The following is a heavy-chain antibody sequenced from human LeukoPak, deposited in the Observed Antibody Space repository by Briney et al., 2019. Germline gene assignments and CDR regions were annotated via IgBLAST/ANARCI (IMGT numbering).Heavy chain of an antibody. V-gene: IGHV4-61*08. CDR2: IYYSGST. D-gene: IGHD3-22*01. Sequence: PSETLSLTCTVSGDPISSGGYYWSWIRQPPGKGLEWIGYIYYSGSTNYNPSLKSRVTISVDTSKNQFSLKLSSVTAADTAVYYCARVTGYMIEDYFDYWGQGTLVTVSS. J-gene: IGHJ4*02. CDR3: ARVTGYMIEDYFDY. CDR1: GDPISSGGYY.